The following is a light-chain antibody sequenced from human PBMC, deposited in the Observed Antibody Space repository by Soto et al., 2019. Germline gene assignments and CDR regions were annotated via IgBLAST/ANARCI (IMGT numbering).Light chain of an antibody. CDR2: GAS. Sequence: EIVMTQSPATLSLSPGERATLSCRASQSLSSNLAWYQQKPGQAPRLLIYGASTRATGIPARFSGSGSGTEYTLTISSLQSEDFAVYYCQRYNNWPLYTFGQGTKLEIK. V-gene: IGKV3-15*01. CDR3: QRYNNWPLYT. CDR1: QSLSSN. J-gene: IGKJ2*01.